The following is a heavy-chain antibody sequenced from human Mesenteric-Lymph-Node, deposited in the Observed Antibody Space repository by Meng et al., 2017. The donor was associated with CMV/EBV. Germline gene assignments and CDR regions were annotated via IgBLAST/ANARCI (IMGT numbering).Heavy chain of an antibody. CDR2: MNPNSGNT. J-gene: IGHJ4*02. CDR1: GYTFTSYD. D-gene: IGHD6-13*01. Sequence: ASVKVSCKASGYTFTSYDINWVRQATGQGLEWMGWMNPNSGNTGYAQKFQGRVTMTRNTSISTAYMELSSLRSEDTAVYYCASAAGYSSSWYPWDYWGQETLVTVSS. CDR3: ASAAGYSSSWYPWDY. V-gene: IGHV1-8*01.